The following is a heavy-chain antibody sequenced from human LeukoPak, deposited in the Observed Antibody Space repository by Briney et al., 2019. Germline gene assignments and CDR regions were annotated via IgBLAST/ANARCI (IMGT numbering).Heavy chain of an antibody. CDR1: GGSISSYY. D-gene: IGHD2-2*01. J-gene: IGHJ4*02. Sequence: SEALSLTCTVSGGSISSYYWSWIRQPPGKGLEWIGYIYYSGSTNYNPSLKSRVTISVDTSKNQFSLKLSSVTAADTAVYYCARVEPAGLDYWGQGTLVTVSS. CDR3: ARVEPAGLDY. V-gene: IGHV4-59*08. CDR2: IYYSGST.